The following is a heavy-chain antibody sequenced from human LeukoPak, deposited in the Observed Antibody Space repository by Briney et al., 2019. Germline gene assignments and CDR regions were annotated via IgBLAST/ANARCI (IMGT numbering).Heavy chain of an antibody. V-gene: IGHV4-34*01. J-gene: IGHJ4*02. CDR3: ARGYYYFDY. CDR1: GGSFSGYY. CDR2: INHSGST. D-gene: IGHD2-8*01. Sequence: SETLSLTCAVYGGSFSGYYWSWIRQPPGKGLEWIGEINHSGSTNYNPSLKSRVTISVDTSKNQFSLKLSSVTAADTAVYYCARGYYYFDYWGQGTLVTVSS.